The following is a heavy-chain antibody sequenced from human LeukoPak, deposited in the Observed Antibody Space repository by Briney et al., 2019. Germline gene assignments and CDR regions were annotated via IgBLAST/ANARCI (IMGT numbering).Heavy chain of an antibody. V-gene: IGHV3-21*01. Sequence: GGSLRLSCAASGFTFSSYSMNWVRQAPGKGLEWVSSISSSSSYIYYADSVKGRFTISRDNAKNSLYLQMNSLRAEDTAVYYCARGRHSSGSSNWFDPWGQGTLVTVSS. D-gene: IGHD6-19*01. J-gene: IGHJ5*02. CDR2: ISSSSSYI. CDR1: GFTFSSYS. CDR3: ARGRHSSGSSNWFDP.